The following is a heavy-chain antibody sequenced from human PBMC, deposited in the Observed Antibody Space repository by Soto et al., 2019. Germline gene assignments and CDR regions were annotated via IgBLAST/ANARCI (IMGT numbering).Heavy chain of an antibody. Sequence: QVQLVQSGAEVKKPGSSVKVSCTASGGTFSSYTITWVRQAPGQGLEWMGRVIPILGNANYAQNFQGRVTITADKATSTAYMELSSLRSEDTAVYYCARESYYGSYWIWGQGTLVTVSS. J-gene: IGHJ1*01. CDR3: ARESYYGSYWI. CDR1: GGTFSSYT. D-gene: IGHD3-10*01. CDR2: VIPILGNA. V-gene: IGHV1-69*08.